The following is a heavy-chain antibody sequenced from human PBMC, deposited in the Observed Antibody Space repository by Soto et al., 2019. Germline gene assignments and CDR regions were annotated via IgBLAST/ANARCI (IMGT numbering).Heavy chain of an antibody. CDR3: ARGAPYYDFWSGYRALRNYYYYYYMDV. CDR1: GGTFSSYA. D-gene: IGHD3-3*01. CDR2: MNPNSGNT. Sequence: ASVKVSCKASGGTFSSYAINWVRQATGQGLEWMGWMNPNSGNTGYAQKFQGRVTMTRNTSISTAYMELSSLRSEDTAVYYCARGAPYYDFWSGYRALRNYYYYYYMDVWGKGTTVTVSS. V-gene: IGHV1-8*02. J-gene: IGHJ6*03.